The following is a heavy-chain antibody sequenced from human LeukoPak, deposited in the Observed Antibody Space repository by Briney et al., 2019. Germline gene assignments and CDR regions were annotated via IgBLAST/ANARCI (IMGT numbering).Heavy chain of an antibody. D-gene: IGHD6-13*01. CDR3: AKGSTGYVSTWYVS. J-gene: IGHJ5*02. CDR2: ISWNSNYM. V-gene: IGHV3-9*01. Sequence: GGSLRLSCAASGFTFYDYAMHWVRQVPGKGLEWVSSISWNSNYMLYGDSVKGRFTISRDNAKNSLALHMNSLRAEDTALYFCAKGSTGYVSTWYVSWGQGTLVTVSS. CDR1: GFTFYDYA.